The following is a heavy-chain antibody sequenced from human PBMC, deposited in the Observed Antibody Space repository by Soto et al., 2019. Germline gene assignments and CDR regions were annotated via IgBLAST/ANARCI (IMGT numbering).Heavy chain of an antibody. V-gene: IGHV2-5*02. CDR2: IYWDDEK. J-gene: IGHJ3*02. CDR1: GFSLSTSGVG. CDR3: AHRHTLIAGDAFYI. D-gene: IGHD6-13*01. Sequence: QITLKESGPPMVKPTQTLTLTCTFSGFSLSTSGVGVDWIRQPPGKALEWLALIYWDDEKRYSPSLKSRLTTNKRTXXNQVVLTMTNMDPVDTATYYCAHRHTLIAGDAFYIWGQGTMVTVSS.